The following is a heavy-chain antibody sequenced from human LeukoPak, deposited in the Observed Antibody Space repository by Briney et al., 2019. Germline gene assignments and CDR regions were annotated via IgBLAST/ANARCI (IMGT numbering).Heavy chain of an antibody. J-gene: IGHJ4*02. CDR1: GFTFSSHA. Sequence: GGSLRLSCAVSGFTFSSHAMTWVRQAPGKGLEWVSGISISGDITYYADSVQGRFIIFRDNSMNTVYLQMNSLRVEDTAVYYCANEEVPNDYWGQGTLVTVSS. V-gene: IGHV3-23*01. CDR3: ANEEVPNDY. D-gene: IGHD4/OR15-4a*01. CDR2: ISISGDIT.